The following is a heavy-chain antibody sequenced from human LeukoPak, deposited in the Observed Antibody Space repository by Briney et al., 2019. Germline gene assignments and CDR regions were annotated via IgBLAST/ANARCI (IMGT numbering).Heavy chain of an antibody. D-gene: IGHD3-9*01. J-gene: IGHJ4*02. V-gene: IGHV3-7*01. CDR3: AREENYYDILTGYYFVGFDY. Sequence: GGSLRLSCAASGFTFSSYAMSWVRQAPGKGLEWVPNIKQDGSEKYYVDSVKGRFTISRDNAKNSLYLQMDSLRAEDTAVYYCAREENYYDILTGYYFVGFDYWGQGTLATVSS. CDR2: IKQDGSEK. CDR1: GFTFSSYA.